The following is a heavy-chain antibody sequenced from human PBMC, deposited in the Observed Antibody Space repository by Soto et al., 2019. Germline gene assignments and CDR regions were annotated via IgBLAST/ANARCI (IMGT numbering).Heavy chain of an antibody. D-gene: IGHD2-15*01. V-gene: IGHV3-23*01. Sequence: GGSLRLSCAASGFTFSSYAMSWVRQAPGKGLEWVSAISGSGGSTYYADSVKGRFTISRDNSKNTLYLQMNSLRAEDTAVYYCAKDPRRTVAASAWFDPWGQGTLVTVSS. CDR3: AKDPRRTVAASAWFDP. J-gene: IGHJ5*02. CDR1: GFTFSSYA. CDR2: ISGSGGST.